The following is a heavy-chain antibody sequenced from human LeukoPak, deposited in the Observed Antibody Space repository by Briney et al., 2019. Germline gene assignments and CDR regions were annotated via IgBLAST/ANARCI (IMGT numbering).Heavy chain of an antibody. CDR1: GFTFDDYA. Sequence: GRSLRLSCAASGFTFDDYAMHWVRHAPGKGLEWVSGISWNSGSIGYADSVKGRFTISRDNAKNSLYLQMNSLRAEDTALYYCAKSLTGVSYYYYGMDVWGQGTTVTVSS. J-gene: IGHJ6*02. V-gene: IGHV3-9*01. D-gene: IGHD2-8*01. CDR3: AKSLTGVSYYYYGMDV. CDR2: ISWNSGSI.